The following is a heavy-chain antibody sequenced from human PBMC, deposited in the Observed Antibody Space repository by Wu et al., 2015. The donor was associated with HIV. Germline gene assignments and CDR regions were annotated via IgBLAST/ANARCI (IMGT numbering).Heavy chain of an antibody. CDR1: GGIFNYYA. CDR3: ARGGSLVDTSMVRRYYYYMDV. V-gene: IGHV1-69*01. CDR2: IIPFLGPA. Sequence: QVQLVQSGAEVKKPGSSVKVSCKASGGIFNYYAFSWVRQAPGQGLEWMGGIIPFLGPADCAQKFQGRVTISADESTTTVQMEFNSLTSEDTAVYYCARGGSLVDTSMVRRYYYYMDVWGRGTTVIVSS. D-gene: IGHD5-18*01. J-gene: IGHJ6*03.